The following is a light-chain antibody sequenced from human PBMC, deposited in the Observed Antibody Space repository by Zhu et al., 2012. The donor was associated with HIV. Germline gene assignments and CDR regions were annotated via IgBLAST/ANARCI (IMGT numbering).Light chain of an antibody. J-gene: IGKJ5*01. V-gene: IGKV3-11*01. CDR3: QQRTNWPPIT. CDR2: AAS. CDR1: QSVSNY. Sequence: EIVLTQSPATMSLSPGERVTLSCRASQSVSNYLAWYQQKYGQPPRLLIYAASKRASGIPARFSGSGSGTDFTLTISSLEPEDSAVYYCQQRTNWPPITFGQGTRLDIK.